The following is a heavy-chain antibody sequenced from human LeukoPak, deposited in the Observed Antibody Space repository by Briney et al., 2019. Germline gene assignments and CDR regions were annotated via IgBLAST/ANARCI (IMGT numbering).Heavy chain of an antibody. Sequence: PSETLSLTCTVSGDSISGSYWTWIRQSAGKGLEWIGRINTSGNTNYNPSLKSRVTMSLDTSKNQFSLNMSSVTVADTAVYYCARDRLGFRGDVWGKGTTVTFSS. CDR1: GDSISGSY. D-gene: IGHD3-10*01. CDR3: ARDRLGFRGDV. V-gene: IGHV4-4*07. J-gene: IGHJ6*04. CDR2: INTSGNT.